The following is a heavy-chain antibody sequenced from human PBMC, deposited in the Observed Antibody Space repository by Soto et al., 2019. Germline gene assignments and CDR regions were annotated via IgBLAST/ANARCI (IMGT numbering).Heavy chain of an antibody. CDR3: ARASTGFLEWLSPSYWYYGMDV. CDR1: GFTFSSFS. J-gene: IGHJ6*02. Sequence: WVLLRLSCAASGFTFSSFSINWVLQAPGKGLEWVSSISCSTTYIYYADSVKGRFTISRDNAKNSLYLQMNSLRAEDTAVYYCARASTGFLEWLSPSYWYYGMDVWGQGTTVTVSS. D-gene: IGHD3-3*01. CDR2: ISCSTTYI. V-gene: IGHV3-21*04.